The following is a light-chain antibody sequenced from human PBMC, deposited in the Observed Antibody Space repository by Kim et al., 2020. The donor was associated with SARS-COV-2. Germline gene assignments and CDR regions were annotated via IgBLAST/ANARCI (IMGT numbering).Light chain of an antibody. CDR3: CSYAENYTHVI. J-gene: IGLJ2*01. CDR2: DVS. CDR1: SSDVGVYNH. Sequence: QSALTQPRSVSGSPGQSVSISCTGTSSDVGVYNHVSWYQQHPGKAPKLMIYDVSKRPSGVPGRFSGSKSGNTASLTISGLQAEDEADYYCCSYAENYTHVIFGGGTQLTVL. V-gene: IGLV2-11*01.